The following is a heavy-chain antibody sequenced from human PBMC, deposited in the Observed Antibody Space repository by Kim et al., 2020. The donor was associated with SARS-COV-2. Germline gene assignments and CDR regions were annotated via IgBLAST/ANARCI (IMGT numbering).Heavy chain of an antibody. Sequence: AQKLQGRVTMTTDTSTSTAYMGLRSLRSDDTAVYYCARDEQQLVSFGMDVWGQGTTVTVSS. CDR3: ARDEQQLVSFGMDV. J-gene: IGHJ6*02. V-gene: IGHV1-18*01. D-gene: IGHD6-13*01.